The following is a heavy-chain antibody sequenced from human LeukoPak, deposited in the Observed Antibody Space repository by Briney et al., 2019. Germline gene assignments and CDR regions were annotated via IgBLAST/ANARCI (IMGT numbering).Heavy chain of an antibody. Sequence: PSETLSLTCAVSGGSISSYYWSWIRQPPGKGLEWIGYIYYGGSTNYNPSLKSRVTISVDTSKNQFSLKLSSVTAADTAVYYCARFGGVIVISVRWFDPWGQGTLVTVSS. V-gene: IGHV4-59*12. CDR2: IYYGGST. J-gene: IGHJ5*02. CDR1: GGSISSYY. CDR3: ARFGGVIVISVRWFDP. D-gene: IGHD3-16*02.